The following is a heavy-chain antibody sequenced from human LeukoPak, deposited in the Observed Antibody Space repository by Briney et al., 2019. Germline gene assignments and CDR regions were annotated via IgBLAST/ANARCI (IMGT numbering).Heavy chain of an antibody. J-gene: IGHJ1*01. CDR1: GGSISSYY. CDR3: ARDGVGYCTNGVCYEEYFQH. CDR2: IYYSGST. V-gene: IGHV4-59*01. D-gene: IGHD2-8*01. Sequence: PSETLSLTCTVSGGSISSYYWNWIRQPPGKGLEWIGYIYYSGSTNYNPSLKSRVTISVDTSKNQFSLKLSSVTAADTAVYYCARDGVGYCTNGVCYEEYFQHWGQGTLVTVSS.